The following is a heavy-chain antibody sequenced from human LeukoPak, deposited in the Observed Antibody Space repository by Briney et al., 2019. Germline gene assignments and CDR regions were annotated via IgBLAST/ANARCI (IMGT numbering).Heavy chain of an antibody. CDR1: GFTVSSNY. Sequence: GSLRLSCAASGFTVSSNYMSWVRQAPGKGLEWVSVIYSGGSTYYADSVKGRFTISRDNSKSTLYIQMNSLRAEDTAVYYCARAKPKNMVRGLIMRRESRYYFDYWGQGTLVTVSS. J-gene: IGHJ4*02. CDR2: IYSGGST. V-gene: IGHV3-53*01. D-gene: IGHD3-10*01. CDR3: ARAKPKNMVRGLIMRRESRYYFDY.